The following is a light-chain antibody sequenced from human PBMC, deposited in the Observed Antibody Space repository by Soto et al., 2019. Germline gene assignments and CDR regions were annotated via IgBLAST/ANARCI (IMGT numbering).Light chain of an antibody. CDR2: EVS. CDR3: CSYADGSIYF. CDR1: SSGVGGYTF. V-gene: IGLV2-8*01. J-gene: IGLJ1*01. Sequence: QSVLTQPPSASESPGQSVTISCTGASSGVGGYTFVSWYQQFPGRAPKLLLYEVSKRPSGVPDRFSGSNSGNTAYLTVSGLQPDDEADYYCCSYADGSIYFFGTGTKVTVL.